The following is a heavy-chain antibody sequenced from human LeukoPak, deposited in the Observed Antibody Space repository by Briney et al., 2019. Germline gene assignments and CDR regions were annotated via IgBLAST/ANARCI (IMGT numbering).Heavy chain of an antibody. D-gene: IGHD2-21*01. Sequence: AGGSLRLSCAASGFTFSSYSMNWVRQAPGKGLEWVSYISSSSSTIYYADSVKGRFSISRDNSKNTLYLQMDSLRGEDTAVYYCAKDFRIGYSAHFDYWGQGALVTVSS. CDR3: AKDFRIGYSAHFDY. J-gene: IGHJ4*02. CDR2: ISSSSSTI. V-gene: IGHV3-48*01. CDR1: GFTFSSYS.